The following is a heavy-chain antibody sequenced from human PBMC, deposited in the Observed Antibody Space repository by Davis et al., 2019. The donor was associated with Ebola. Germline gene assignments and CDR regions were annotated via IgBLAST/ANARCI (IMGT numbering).Heavy chain of an antibody. D-gene: IGHD1-26*01. Sequence: GESLKISCAASGFTFSSYGMHWVRQAPGKGLEWVAVIWYDGSNKYYADSVKGRFTISRDNSKNTLYLQMNSLRAEDTAVYYCAKGGSYIRCFQHWGQGTLVTVSS. CDR3: AKGGSYIRCFQH. J-gene: IGHJ1*01. V-gene: IGHV3-33*06. CDR1: GFTFSSYG. CDR2: IWYDGSNK.